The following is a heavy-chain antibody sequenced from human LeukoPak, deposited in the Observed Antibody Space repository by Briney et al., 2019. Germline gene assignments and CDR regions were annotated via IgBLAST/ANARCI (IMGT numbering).Heavy chain of an antibody. D-gene: IGHD1-20*01. CDR2: IKEDGSEK. Sequence: PGGSLRLSCAASGFTFSSNWMSWVRQAPGKGLEWVANIKEDGSEKYYVDSVKGRFTISRDNAKNSLYLQMNSLRAEDTAVYYCARDEYNWNVDAFDTWGQGTVVTVSS. J-gene: IGHJ3*02. CDR1: GFTFSSNW. CDR3: ARDEYNWNVDAFDT. V-gene: IGHV3-7*01.